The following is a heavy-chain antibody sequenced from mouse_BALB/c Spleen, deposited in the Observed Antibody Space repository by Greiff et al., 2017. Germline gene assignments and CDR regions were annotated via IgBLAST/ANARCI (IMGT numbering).Heavy chain of an antibody. CDR2: IRSKSNNYAT. V-gene: IGHV10-3*03. J-gene: IGHJ4*01. CDR1: GFTFNTYA. D-gene: IGHD1-1*02. CDR3: VREGSYGDAMDY. Sequence: EVMLVESGGGLVQPKGSLKLSCAASGFTFNTYAMHWVCQAPGKGLEWVARIRSKSNNYATYYADSVKDRFTISRDDSQSMLYLQMNNLKTEDTAMYYCVREGSYGDAMDYWGQGTSVTVSS.